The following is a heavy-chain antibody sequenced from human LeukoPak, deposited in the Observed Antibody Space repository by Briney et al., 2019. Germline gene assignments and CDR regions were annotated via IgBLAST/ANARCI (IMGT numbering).Heavy chain of an antibody. J-gene: IGHJ3*01. V-gene: IGHV6-1*01. CDR3: ARQRSRALDL. CDR1: VDSVSNNGIA. Sequence: PSQTLSLTCAISVDSVSNNGIACKSIRLSPSRCLEWLGMTYFGSKWYIDYSPSVKSRITINPDTSKNQFSLQLNSVTPEDTAVYYCARQRSRALDLWGQGTMVTVSS. D-gene: IGHD1-1*01. CDR2: TYFGSKWYI.